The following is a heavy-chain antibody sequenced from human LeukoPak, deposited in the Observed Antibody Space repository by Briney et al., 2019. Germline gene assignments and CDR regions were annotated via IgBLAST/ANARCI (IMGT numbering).Heavy chain of an antibody. V-gene: IGHV1-69*01. Sequence: ASVKVSCKASGGTFSSYAISWVRQAPGQGLEWMGGIIPIFGTANYAQKFQGRVAITADESTSTAYMALSRLRSDDTAVYYCAREVTPPSPYGMDVWGQGTTVTVSS. CDR1: GGTFSSYA. J-gene: IGHJ6*02. CDR2: IIPIFGTA. CDR3: AREVTPPSPYGMDV. D-gene: IGHD4-23*01.